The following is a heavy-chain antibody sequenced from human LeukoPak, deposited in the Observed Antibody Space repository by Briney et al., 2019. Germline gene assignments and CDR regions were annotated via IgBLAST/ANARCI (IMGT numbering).Heavy chain of an antibody. CDR1: GFTVSSNY. Sequence: GGSLRLSCAASGFTVSSNYMSWVRQAPGKGLEWVSVIYSGGGTYYADSVKGRFTISRDNSKNTLYIQMNSLRAEDTAVYYCARSFYDILIGYYQYFDYWGQGTLVTVSS. V-gene: IGHV3-66*01. D-gene: IGHD3-9*01. CDR3: ARSFYDILIGYYQYFDY. CDR2: IYSGGGT. J-gene: IGHJ4*02.